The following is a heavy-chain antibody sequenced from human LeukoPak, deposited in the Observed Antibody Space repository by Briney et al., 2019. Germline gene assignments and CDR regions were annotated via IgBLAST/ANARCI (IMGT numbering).Heavy chain of an antibody. CDR1: GYTFTNYN. J-gene: IGHJ4*02. CDR2: INPSGGST. Sequence: ASVKVSCKASGYTFTNYNMHWVRQAPGQGLEWVGIINPSGGSTSYAQKFQGRVTMTRDMSTSTVYMELSSLRSEDTAVYYCARGSFDGVDYWGQGTLVTVSS. V-gene: IGHV1-46*01. D-gene: IGHD2/OR15-2a*01. CDR3: ARGSFDGVDY.